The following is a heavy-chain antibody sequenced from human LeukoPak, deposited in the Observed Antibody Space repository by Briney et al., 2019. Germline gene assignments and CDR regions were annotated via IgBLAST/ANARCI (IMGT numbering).Heavy chain of an antibody. CDR2: INWNGGST. Sequence: PGGSLRLSCAASGLTFDDYGMSWVRQAPGKGLEWVSGINWNGGSTGYADSVKGRFTISRDNAKNSLYLQMNSLRAEDTALYYCARDLHGDYPFDYWGQGTLVTVSS. CDR1: GLTFDDYG. D-gene: IGHD4-17*01. J-gene: IGHJ4*02. V-gene: IGHV3-20*04. CDR3: ARDLHGDYPFDY.